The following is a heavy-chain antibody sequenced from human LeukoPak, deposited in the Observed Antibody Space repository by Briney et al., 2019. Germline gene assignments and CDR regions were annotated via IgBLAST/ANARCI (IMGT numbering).Heavy chain of an antibody. Sequence: GGSLRLSCAASGFIVSSNYMNWVRQAPGKGLEWGSVLYSGVSTYYADSVRGRFTISRDNSKNTLYLQMNSLRAEDTAVYYCAREGATTSFDYWGQGTLVTVSS. D-gene: IGHD1-26*01. CDR3: AREGATTSFDY. J-gene: IGHJ4*02. CDR2: LYSGVST. V-gene: IGHV3-53*01. CDR1: GFIVSSNY.